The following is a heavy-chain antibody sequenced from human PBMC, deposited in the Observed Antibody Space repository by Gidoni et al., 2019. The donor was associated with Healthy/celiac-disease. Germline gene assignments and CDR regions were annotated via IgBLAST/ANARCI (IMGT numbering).Heavy chain of an antibody. V-gene: IGHV1-2*02. CDR2: TNPNSGST. CDR3: GGVLRSIAATGSRSTHDGFDV. Sequence: QAQPVQSGAEAKKPGASVKVSRKASGYTFTGHYTHWGRRAPRQGLEWMEWTNPNSGSTNCARKLQGRRAMTGDTSISTTYMELSRLGSGDTAVYYYGGVLRSIAATGSRSTHDGFDVWGQGTMVTVSS. D-gene: IGHD6-13*01. CDR1: GYTFTGHY. J-gene: IGHJ3*01.